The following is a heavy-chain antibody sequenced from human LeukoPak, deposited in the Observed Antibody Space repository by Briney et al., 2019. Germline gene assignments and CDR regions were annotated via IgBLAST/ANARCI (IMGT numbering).Heavy chain of an antibody. J-gene: IGHJ4*02. CDR3: ARDLGDEVDTAMATPGY. V-gene: IGHV3-23*01. D-gene: IGHD5-18*01. Sequence: GGSLRLSCAASGFTFSSYAMSWVRQAPGKGLEWVSAISGSGGSTYYADSVKGWFTISRDNSKNTLYLQMNSLRSEDTAVYYCARDLGDEVDTAMATPGYWGQGTLVTVSS. CDR1: GFTFSSYA. CDR2: ISGSGGST.